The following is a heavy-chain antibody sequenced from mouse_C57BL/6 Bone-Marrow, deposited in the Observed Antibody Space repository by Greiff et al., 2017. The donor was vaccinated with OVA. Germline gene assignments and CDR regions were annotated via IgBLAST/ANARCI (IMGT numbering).Heavy chain of an antibody. CDR2: ISSGGSYT. CDR3: AKHDPYYYAMDY. Sequence: DVHLVESGGDLVKPGGSLKLSCAASGFTFSSYGMSWVRQTPDKRLEWVATISSGGSYTYYPDSVKGRFTISRDNAKNPLYLQMSSLKSEDTAMYYCAKHDPYYYAMDYWGQGTSVTVSS. J-gene: IGHJ4*01. V-gene: IGHV5-6*01. CDR1: GFTFSSYG.